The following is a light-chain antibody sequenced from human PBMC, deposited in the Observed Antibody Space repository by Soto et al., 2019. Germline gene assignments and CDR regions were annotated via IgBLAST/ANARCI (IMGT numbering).Light chain of an antibody. CDR1: QSVSMH. Sequence: EIVLTQSPSTLSLSPGERATLSCRASQSVSMHLAWYQQKPGQAPRLLIYDAYNRATGIPPRFSGSGSGTDFTLTISSLEPEDSAVYYCQQRHMWPITFGQGTRLEIK. CDR3: QQRHMWPIT. CDR2: DAY. J-gene: IGKJ5*01. V-gene: IGKV3-11*01.